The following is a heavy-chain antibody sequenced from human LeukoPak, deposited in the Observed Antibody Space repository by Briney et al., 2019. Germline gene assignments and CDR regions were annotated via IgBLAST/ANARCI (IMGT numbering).Heavy chain of an antibody. V-gene: IGHV1-46*01. J-gene: IGHJ3*02. CDR1: GYTFTKYN. D-gene: IGHD1-1*01. CDR3: ASGTVVRPDAFDI. Sequence: ASVKVSCKASGYTFTKYNMHWVRQAPGQGLEWMGIINPSGGSTSYAQKFQGRVTMTRDTSTSTVYMELSSLRSEDTAVYYCASGTVVRPDAFDIWGQGTMVTVSS. CDR2: INPSGGST.